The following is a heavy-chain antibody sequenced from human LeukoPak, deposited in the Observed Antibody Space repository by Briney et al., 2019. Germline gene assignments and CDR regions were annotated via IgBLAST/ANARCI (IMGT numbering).Heavy chain of an antibody. J-gene: IGHJ4*02. CDR1: GGSISSSSYY. V-gene: IGHV4-39*01. CDR3: ARHFGTHVDTAMPELFDY. Sequence: PSETLSLTCTVSGGSISSSSYYWGWIRQPPRKGLEWIGSIYYSGSTYYNPSLKSRVTISVDTSKNQFSLKLSSVTAADTAVYYCARHFGTHVDTAMPELFDYWGQGTLVTVSS. D-gene: IGHD5-18*01. CDR2: IYYSGST.